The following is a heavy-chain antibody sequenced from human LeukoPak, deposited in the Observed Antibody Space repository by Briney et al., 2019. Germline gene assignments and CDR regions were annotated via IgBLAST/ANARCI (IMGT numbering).Heavy chain of an antibody. J-gene: IGHJ4*02. V-gene: IGHV3-48*02. CDR1: GFTFRDHG. D-gene: IGHD6-13*01. CDR2: INRGSSTN. CDR3: AKAFGYSRSWFDN. Sequence: PGGSLRLSCAASGFTFRDHGMNWVRQAPGKGLEGVSYINRGSSTNFYADTVKGLFIISRDNAQSSRFPRTNSLTDEDTAVYYCAKAFGYSRSWFDNWGQGTLVTVSS.